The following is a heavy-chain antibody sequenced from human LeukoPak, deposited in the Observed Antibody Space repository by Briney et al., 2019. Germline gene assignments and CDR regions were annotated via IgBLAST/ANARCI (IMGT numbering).Heavy chain of an antibody. D-gene: IGHD3-10*01. CDR2: IKQDVTEK. J-gene: IGHJ4*02. CDR1: GFTFSSYW. CDR3: ARDVYYGSGSPRLDY. V-gene: IGHV3-7*01. Sequence: GGSLRLSCAASGFTFSSYWMSWVRQAPGKGLEWVAYIKQDVTEKYYVDSVKGRFSISRDNAKNSLYLQMNSLRAEDTAVYYCARDVYYGSGSPRLDYWGQGTLVTVSS.